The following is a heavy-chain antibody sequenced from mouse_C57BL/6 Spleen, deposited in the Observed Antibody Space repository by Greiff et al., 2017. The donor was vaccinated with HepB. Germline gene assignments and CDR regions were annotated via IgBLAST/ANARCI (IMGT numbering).Heavy chain of an antibody. Sequence: QVQLQQSGPELVKPGASVKISCKASGYAFSSSWMNWVKQRPGKGLEWIGRIYPGDGDTNYNGKFKGKATLTADKSSSTAYMQLSSLTSEDSAVYFCAREGIYDGYLHAMDYWGQGTSVTVSS. D-gene: IGHD2-3*01. CDR2: IYPGDGDT. CDR3: AREGIYDGYLHAMDY. J-gene: IGHJ4*01. CDR1: GYAFSSSW. V-gene: IGHV1-82*01.